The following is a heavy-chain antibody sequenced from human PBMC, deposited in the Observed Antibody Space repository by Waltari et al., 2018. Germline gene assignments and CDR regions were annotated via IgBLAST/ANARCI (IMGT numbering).Heavy chain of an antibody. D-gene: IGHD4-17*01. V-gene: IGHV3-64*01. CDR1: GFIFSSHA. J-gene: IGHJ1*01. Sequence: EGQLVESGGGLVQPGGSLRLSCEASGFIFSSHAMHWVRQAPGKGLEDVSVISATGNTYYAKSVKGSFTISRDNSKNTLYLQMDSLSTEDIGVYYCARVDYASYPGAGLAWGQGTLVAVSS. CDR3: ARVDYASYPGAGLA. CDR2: ISATGNT.